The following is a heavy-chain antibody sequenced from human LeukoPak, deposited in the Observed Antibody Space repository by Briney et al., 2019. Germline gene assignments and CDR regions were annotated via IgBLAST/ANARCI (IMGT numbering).Heavy chain of an antibody. CDR1: GGSISSTSYY. V-gene: IGHV4-39*07. CDR2: IYHSGST. J-gene: IGHJ4*02. Sequence: PSETLSLTCTVSGGSISSTSYYWGWIRQPPGKGLEWIGSIYHSGSTYYNPSLKSRVTISVDTSKNQFSLKLSSVTAADTAVYYCARARDYGGNSDWGQGTLVTVSS. D-gene: IGHD4-23*01. CDR3: ARARDYGGNSD.